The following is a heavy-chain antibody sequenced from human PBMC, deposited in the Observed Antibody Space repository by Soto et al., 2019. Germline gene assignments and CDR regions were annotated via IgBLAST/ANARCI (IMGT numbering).Heavy chain of an antibody. D-gene: IGHD1-1*01. V-gene: IGHV3-23*01. CDR1: GFTFSSHA. Sequence: EVQLLESGGGLVQSGGSLRVSCAASGFTFSSHAMSWVRQAPGKGLEWVSGITGSGGSTYYADSVKGRFTISRDNSKNTVYPQMNSLIAEDTAVYYCAKDLKIQLWGGSDQWGQGSLVTVSS. CDR3: AKDLKIQLWGGSDQ. J-gene: IGHJ4*02. CDR2: ITGSGGST.